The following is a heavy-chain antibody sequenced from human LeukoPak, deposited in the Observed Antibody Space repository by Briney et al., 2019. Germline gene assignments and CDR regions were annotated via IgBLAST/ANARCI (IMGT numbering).Heavy chain of an antibody. J-gene: IGHJ4*02. CDR1: GLTFSNAW. CDR2: IKSKTDYGTT. Sequence: GGSLRLSCTASGLTFSNAWMSWVRQAPEKGLEWVGRIKSKTDYGTTDYAAPVKGRFTISRDDSRNTLYLQMNSLKTEDTAVYYCTTAVAVAGSTYFDYWGQGTLVTVSS. CDR3: TTAVAVAGSTYFDY. V-gene: IGHV3-15*01. D-gene: IGHD6-19*01.